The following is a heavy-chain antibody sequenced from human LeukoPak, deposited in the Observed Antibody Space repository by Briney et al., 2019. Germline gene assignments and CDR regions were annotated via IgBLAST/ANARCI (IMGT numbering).Heavy chain of an antibody. CDR3: AKGGHHFNPFHN. V-gene: IGHV3-23*01. CDR1: GFTFSTSP. J-gene: IGHJ4*02. CDR2: IHAGGSDP. Sequence: GGSLRLSCAVSGFTFSTSPMAWVRQAPGKGLEWVSSIHAGGSDPFCADSVQGRCIISRDNSKNTLSLQLSNLRAEDTAIYFCAKGGHHFNPFHNWGQGTLVTVSS.